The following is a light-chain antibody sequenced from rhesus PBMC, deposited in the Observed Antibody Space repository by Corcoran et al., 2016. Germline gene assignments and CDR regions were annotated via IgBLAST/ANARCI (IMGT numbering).Light chain of an antibody. CDR3: QQGYSYPSS. CDR1: QSLSNY. CDR2: RAS. J-gene: IGKJ2*01. V-gene: IGKV1S9*01. Sequence: DIQMTQSPSSLSASVGDRVTITCQASQSLSNYLNWYQQKPGKIPKLLIYRASSLQSGIPSRFSGSGSGTDFTLTISSLQPEDFATYYCQQGYSYPSSFGQGTKVEIK.